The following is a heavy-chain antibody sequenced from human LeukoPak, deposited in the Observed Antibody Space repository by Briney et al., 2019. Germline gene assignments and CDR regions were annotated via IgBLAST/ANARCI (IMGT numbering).Heavy chain of an antibody. CDR1: GGSFSGYY. CDR2: INHSGST. CDR3: ARLDGYYDSSGYYYNYFDY. D-gene: IGHD3-22*01. J-gene: IGHJ4*02. Sequence: SETLSLTCAVYGGSFSGYYWSWIRQPPGKGLEWIGEINHSGSTNYNPSLKSRVTISVDTSKNQFSLKLSSVTAADTAVYYCARLDGYYDSSGYYYNYFDYWGQGTLVTVSS. V-gene: IGHV4-34*01.